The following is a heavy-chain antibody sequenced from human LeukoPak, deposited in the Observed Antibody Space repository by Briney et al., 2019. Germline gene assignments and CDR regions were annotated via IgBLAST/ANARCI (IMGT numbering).Heavy chain of an antibody. CDR1: GGSISSYY. V-gene: IGHV4-59*01. D-gene: IGHD5-24*01. CDR3: ARANPIAMAKYYFDY. CDR2: IYYSGST. Sequence: SETLSFTCTVSGGSISSYYWSWIRQPPGKGLEWIGYIYYSGSTNYNPSLKSRVTISVDTSKNQFSLKLSSVTAADTAVYYCARANPIAMAKYYFDYWGQGTLVTVSS. J-gene: IGHJ4*02.